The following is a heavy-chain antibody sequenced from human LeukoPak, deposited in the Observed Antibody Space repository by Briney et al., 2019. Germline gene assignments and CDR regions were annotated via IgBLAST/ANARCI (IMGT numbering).Heavy chain of an antibody. J-gene: IGHJ3*02. Sequence: SETLSLTCTVSGGSISSGGYYWSWIRQHPGKGLEWIGYIYYSGSTYYNPSLKSRVTISVDTSKNLFSLKLNSVTAADTAVYYCARHSPRDIAAFGAFDIWGQGTMVTVS. CDR3: ARHSPRDIAAFGAFDI. D-gene: IGHD6-25*01. CDR2: IYYSGST. V-gene: IGHV4-31*03. CDR1: GGSISSGGYY.